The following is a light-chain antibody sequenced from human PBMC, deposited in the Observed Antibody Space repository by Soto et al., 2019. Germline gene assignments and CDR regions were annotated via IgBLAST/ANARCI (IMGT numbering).Light chain of an antibody. J-gene: IGLJ7*01. CDR2: EVT. V-gene: IGLV2-23*02. Sequence: QSALTQPASVSGSPGQSITISCTGTSSDVGSHNLVSWYQQHPGQAPKLMIYEVTKRPLWVSARFSASKSGNTASLTISGQQAEDEADYYCCSYGGSRAVFGGGTQLTVL. CDR3: CSYGGSRAV. CDR1: SSDVGSHNL.